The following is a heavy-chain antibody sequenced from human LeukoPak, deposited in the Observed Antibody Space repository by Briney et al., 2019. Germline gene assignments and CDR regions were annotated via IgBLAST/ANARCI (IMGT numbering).Heavy chain of an antibody. V-gene: IGHV4-30-4*01. J-gene: IGHJ5*02. CDR1: GGSLSSGDYY. CDR3: ARATLVSANWFDP. CDR2: IHYSGST. Sequence: SETLSLTCIVSGGSLSSGDYYWSWIRQPPGKGLEWIGYIHYSGSTFYNPSLKSRVTISVDSSKNQFSLKLSSVTAADTAVYYCARATLVSANWFDPWGQGTLVTVSS. D-gene: IGHD6-6*01.